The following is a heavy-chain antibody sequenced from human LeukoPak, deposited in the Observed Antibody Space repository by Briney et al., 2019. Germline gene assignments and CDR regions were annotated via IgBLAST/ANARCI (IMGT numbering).Heavy chain of an antibody. CDR2: ISSSSSYI. CDR3: ASLPLYSSSWY. V-gene: IGHV3-21*01. D-gene: IGHD6-13*01. Sequence: GGSLRLSCAASGFTFSSYSMNWVRQAPGKGLEWVSFISSSSSYIYYADSVKGRFTISRDNAKNSLYLQMNSLRAEDTAVYYCASLPLYSSSWYWGQGTLVTVSS. J-gene: IGHJ4*02. CDR1: GFTFSSYS.